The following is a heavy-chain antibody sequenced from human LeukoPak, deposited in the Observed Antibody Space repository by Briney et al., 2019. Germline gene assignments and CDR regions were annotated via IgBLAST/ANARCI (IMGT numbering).Heavy chain of an antibody. D-gene: IGHD3-22*01. J-gene: IGHJ4*02. CDR2: ISWNSGSI. CDR3: AKDIGKYYDSSGYWEFDY. Sequence: GGSLRLSCAASGFTFDDYAMHWVRRAPGKGLEWVSGISWNSGSIGYADSVKGRFTISRDNAKNSLYLQMNSLRAEDTALYYCAKDIGKYYDSSGYWEFDYWGQGTLVTVSS. V-gene: IGHV3-9*01. CDR1: GFTFDDYA.